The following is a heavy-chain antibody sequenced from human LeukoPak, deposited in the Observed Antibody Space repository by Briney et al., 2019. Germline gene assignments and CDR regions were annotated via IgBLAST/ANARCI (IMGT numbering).Heavy chain of an antibody. Sequence: GGSLRLSCTVSGFTFGDYAMSWFRQAPGKGLEWVGFIRSKAFGGTTEYAASVKGRFTISRDDSKSIAYLQMNSLKTVDTAVYYCTRGDIVVVPADYWGQGTLVTVSS. V-gene: IGHV3-49*03. D-gene: IGHD2-2*01. CDR3: TRGDIVVVPADY. CDR2: IRSKAFGGTT. J-gene: IGHJ4*02. CDR1: GFTFGDYA.